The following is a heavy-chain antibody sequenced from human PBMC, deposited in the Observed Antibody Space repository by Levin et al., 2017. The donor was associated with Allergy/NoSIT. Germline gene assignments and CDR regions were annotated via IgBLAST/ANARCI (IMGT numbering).Heavy chain of an antibody. V-gene: IGHV3-23*01. Sequence: QAGGSLRLSCAASGFTFSSYAMSWVRQAPGTGLEWVSYISSGGGTTYYADSGKGRFTISRDNSKGTLYLQLNSLRADDTAIYYCVKPLGITAFDTWGQGTMVTVSS. D-gene: IGHD3-16*01. J-gene: IGHJ3*02. CDR2: ISSGGGTT. CDR3: VKPLGITAFDT. CDR1: GFTFSSYA.